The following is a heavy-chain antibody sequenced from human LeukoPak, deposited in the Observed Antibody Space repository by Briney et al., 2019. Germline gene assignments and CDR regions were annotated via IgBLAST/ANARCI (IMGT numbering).Heavy chain of an antibody. CDR2: IYYGGGT. D-gene: IGHD3-10*01. CDR3: ARETGYFDY. V-gene: IGHV4-59*02. CDR1: GGSVSTYY. J-gene: IGHJ4*02. Sequence: SETLSLTCTVSGGSVSTYYWSWIRQPPGKGLEWIGYIYYGGGTNYNPSLKSRVTISVDTSKNQFSLKLSSVTAADAAVYYCARETGYFDYWGQGTLVTVSS.